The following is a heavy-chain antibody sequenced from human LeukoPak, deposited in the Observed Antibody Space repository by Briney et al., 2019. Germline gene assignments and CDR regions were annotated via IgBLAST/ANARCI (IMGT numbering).Heavy chain of an antibody. V-gene: IGHV3-30*04. J-gene: IGHJ4*02. CDR2: ISYDGSNK. CDR3: AKVKLITASSSWSILYYFDY. Sequence: GGSLRLSCAASGFTFSSYAMHWVRQAPGKGLEWVAVISYDGSNKYYADSVKGRFTISRDNSKNTLYLQMNSLRAEDTAVYYCAKVKLITASSSWSILYYFDYWGQGTLVTVSS. CDR1: GFTFSSYA. D-gene: IGHD6-13*01.